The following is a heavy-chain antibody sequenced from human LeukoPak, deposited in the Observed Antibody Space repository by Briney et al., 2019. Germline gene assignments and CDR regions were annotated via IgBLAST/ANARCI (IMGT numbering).Heavy chain of an antibody. D-gene: IGHD6-19*01. CDR3: ARAVAGYFDY. Sequence: GASVKVSCKASGYTFTSYYMHWVRQAPGQGLEWKGIINPSGGSTSYAQKFQGRVTMTRHTSTSTVYMELSSLRSEDTAVYYCARAVAGYFDYWGQGTLVTVSS. J-gene: IGHJ4*02. CDR1: GYTFTSYY. V-gene: IGHV1-46*01. CDR2: INPSGGST.